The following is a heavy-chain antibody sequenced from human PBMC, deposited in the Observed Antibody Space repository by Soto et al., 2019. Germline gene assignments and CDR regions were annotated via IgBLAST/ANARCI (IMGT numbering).Heavy chain of an antibody. D-gene: IGHD3-16*01. J-gene: IGHJ3*02. CDR1: GYTLTGLS. CDR2: FDPEDGET. Sequence: GASVKVSCKVSGYTLTGLSMHWVRQAPGKGLEWMGGFDPEDGETIYAQKFQGRVTMTEDTSTDTAYMELSSLRSEDTAVYYCATVHGVPDAFDIWGQGTMVTVSS. CDR3: ATVHGVPDAFDI. V-gene: IGHV1-24*01.